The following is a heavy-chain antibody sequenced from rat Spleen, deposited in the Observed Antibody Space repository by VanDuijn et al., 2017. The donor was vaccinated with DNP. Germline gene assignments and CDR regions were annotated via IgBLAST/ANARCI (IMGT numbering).Heavy chain of an antibody. D-gene: IGHD1-4*01. CDR3: ARRSGTPYGYFDF. J-gene: IGHJ1*01. V-gene: IGHV5-7*01. CDR1: GITFSDHN. Sequence: EVQLVESGGGLVQPGRSLKLSCAVSGITFSDHNMAWVRQGPKKGLEWVATISYDGRETYYRDSVKGRLTISRDNAKSNQYLQMSSRRSEDTAAYYCARRSGTPYGYFDFWCPGTMVTVSS. CDR2: ISYDGRET.